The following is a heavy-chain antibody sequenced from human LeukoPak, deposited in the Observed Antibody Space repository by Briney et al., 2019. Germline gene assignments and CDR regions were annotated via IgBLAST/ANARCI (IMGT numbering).Heavy chain of an antibody. V-gene: IGHV4-34*01. CDR3: ARGAAARRRGRYYYYYMDV. CDR2: INHSGST. D-gene: IGHD6-13*01. CDR1: GGSFSGYY. Sequence: PSETLSLTCAVYGGSFSGYYWSWIRQPPGKGLEWIGEINHSGSTNYNPSLKSRVTISVDTSKNQFSLKLSSVTAADTAVYYCARGAAARRRGRYYYYYMDVWGKGTTVTVSS. J-gene: IGHJ6*03.